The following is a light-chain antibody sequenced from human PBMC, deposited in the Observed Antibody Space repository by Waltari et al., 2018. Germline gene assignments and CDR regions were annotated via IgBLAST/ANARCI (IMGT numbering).Light chain of an antibody. CDR1: QSISNW. J-gene: IGKJ4*01. CDR2: KAS. Sequence: DIQMTQSPSTLSASVGDRVTITCRASQSISNWLACYQQKPGKAPKRLIYKASTLESGVPSRFSGSGSGTEFTLTISSLQPDDFATYYCQQYNSYSLLTFGGGTKVEIK. CDR3: QQYNSYSLLT. V-gene: IGKV1-5*03.